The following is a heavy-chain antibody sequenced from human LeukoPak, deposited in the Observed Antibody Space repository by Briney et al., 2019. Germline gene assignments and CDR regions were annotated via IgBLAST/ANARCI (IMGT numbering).Heavy chain of an antibody. CDR2: ISYDGSNI. Sequence: GGSLRLSCAASGFTFSSYEMNWVRQAPGKGLEWVAVISYDGSNIYYADSVKGRFTISRDNSKNTLYLQMNSLRAEDTAVYYCAKDGPPIDVWGKGTTVTISS. CDR3: AKDGPPIDV. J-gene: IGHJ6*04. D-gene: IGHD3-9*01. V-gene: IGHV3-30*18. CDR1: GFTFSSYE.